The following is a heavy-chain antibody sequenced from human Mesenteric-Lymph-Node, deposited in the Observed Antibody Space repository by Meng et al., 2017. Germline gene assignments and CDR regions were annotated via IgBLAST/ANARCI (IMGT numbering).Heavy chain of an antibody. CDR1: GFTFSSYW. Sequence: GESLKISCAASGFTFSSYWMSWVRQAPGKGLEWVANIKQDGSEKYYVDSVKGRFTISRDNAKNSLYLQMNSLRTEDTAVYYCASIDYDSSGLHLWGQGTLVTVSS. D-gene: IGHD3-22*01. J-gene: IGHJ4*02. CDR3: ASIDYDSSGLHL. V-gene: IGHV3-7*01. CDR2: IKQDGSEK.